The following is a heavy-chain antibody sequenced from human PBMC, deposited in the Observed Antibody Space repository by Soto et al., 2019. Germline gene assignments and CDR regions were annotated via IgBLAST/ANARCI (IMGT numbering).Heavy chain of an antibody. Sequence: EVQLVESGGGLVKPGGSLRLSCAASGFTFSSYNMNWVRQAPGKGLEWVSSISGSSSYIYYADSVKGRFTISRDNAKNSLYLQMNRLRAEDTAVYYCARVVYYDSSGYQYWGQGTLVTVSS. CDR3: ARVVYYDSSGYQY. V-gene: IGHV3-21*01. CDR1: GFTFSSYN. CDR2: ISGSSSYI. J-gene: IGHJ4*02. D-gene: IGHD3-22*01.